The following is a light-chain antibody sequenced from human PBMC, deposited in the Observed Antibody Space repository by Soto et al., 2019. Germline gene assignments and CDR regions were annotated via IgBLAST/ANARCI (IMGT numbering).Light chain of an antibody. CDR1: SNDVGSYNL. V-gene: IGLV2-23*01. CDR2: EGT. J-gene: IGLJ2*01. Sequence: QSALTQPASVSGSPGQSISISCTGTSNDVGSYNLVSWFQQRPGKAPRLLIYEGTKRPSGVSARFSGSKSDNTASLTISGLQSEDGADYFCCSYGGGHTPVSFGGGTKLTVL. CDR3: CSYGGGHTPVS.